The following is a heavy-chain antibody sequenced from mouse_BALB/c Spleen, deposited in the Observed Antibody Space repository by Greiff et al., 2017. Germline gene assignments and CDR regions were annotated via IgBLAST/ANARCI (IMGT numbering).Heavy chain of an antibody. Sequence: EVQRVESGGGLVQPGGSRKLSCAASGFTFSSFGMHWVRQAPEKGLEWVAYISSVSSTIYYADTVKGRFTISRDNPKNTLFLQMTSLRSEDTAMYYCARHTLLGYFDYWGQGTTLTVSS. CDR1: GFTFSSFG. CDR2: ISSVSSTI. V-gene: IGHV5-17*02. CDR3: ARHTLLGYFDY. J-gene: IGHJ2*01. D-gene: IGHD3-1*01.